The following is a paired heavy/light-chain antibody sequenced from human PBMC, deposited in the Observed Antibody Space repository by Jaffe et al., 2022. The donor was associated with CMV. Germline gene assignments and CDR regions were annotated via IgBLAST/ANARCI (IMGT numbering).Heavy chain of an antibody. J-gene: IGHJ4*02. CDR1: GFTVSSNY. CDR3: ASHFGVDTAMDGEIGVDY. D-gene: IGHD5-18*01. Sequence: EVQLVESGGGLVQPGGSLRLSCAASGFTVSSNYMSWVRQAPGKGLEWVSVIYSGGSTYYADSVKGRFTISRDNSKNTLYLQMNSLRAEDTAVYYCASHFGVDTAMDGEIGVDYWGQGTLVTVSS. V-gene: IGHV3-66*04. CDR2: IYSGGST.
Light chain of an antibody. J-gene: IGKJ2*01. CDR1: QSISSY. CDR2: AAS. Sequence: DIQMTQSPSSLSASVGDRVTITCRASQSISSYLNWYQQKPGKAPKLLIYAASSLQSGVPSRFSGSGSGTDFTLTISSLQPEDFATYYCQQSYSTPPRAFGQGTKLEIK. CDR3: QQSYSTPPRA. V-gene: IGKV1-39*01.